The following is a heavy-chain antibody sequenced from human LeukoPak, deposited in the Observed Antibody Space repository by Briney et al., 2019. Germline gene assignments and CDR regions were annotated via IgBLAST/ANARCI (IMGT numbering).Heavy chain of an antibody. D-gene: IGHD5-24*01. CDR1: VGSVRSHY. J-gene: IGHJ4*02. CDR3: ARGGRDGPVDF. Sequence: SETLPLTCIVSVGSVRSHYWNWIRQPPGKGLEWIGFMSYSGTNDYNPSLKSRVSISIDTSRNRVSLRLSSVTAADTAYYRCARGGRDGPVDFGGQGTLVTVSS. CDR2: MSYSGTN. V-gene: IGHV4-59*02.